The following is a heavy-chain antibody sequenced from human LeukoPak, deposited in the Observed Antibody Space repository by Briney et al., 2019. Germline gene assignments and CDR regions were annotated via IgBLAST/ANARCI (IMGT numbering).Heavy chain of an antibody. CDR2: IYHSGST. CDR3: ARVSYYYDSSGYTENYYYYYMDV. V-gene: IGHV4-4*02. D-gene: IGHD3-22*01. J-gene: IGHJ6*03. Sequence: SSETLSLTFAVAGGSISSSNWWSWVRQPPGKGLGGIGEIYHSGSTNYNPSLSSRVPISVDKSKNQFSLKLSSVTAADTAVYYCARVSYYYDSSGYTENYYYYYMDVWGKGTTVTVSS. CDR1: GGSISSSNW.